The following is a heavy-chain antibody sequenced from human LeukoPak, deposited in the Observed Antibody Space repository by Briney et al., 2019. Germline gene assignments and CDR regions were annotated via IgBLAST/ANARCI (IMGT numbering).Heavy chain of an antibody. V-gene: IGHV4-59*08. J-gene: IGHJ4*02. CDR3: APSYVHTSHYFGS. Sequence: SETLSLTCTVSGGSISSYYWSWIRQPPGKGLEWLGYIYHTGSTNYNPSLKSRVTISVDTSKNQFSLKLSSVTAADTAVYYCAPSYVHTSHYFGSWGQGTLVTVSS. CDR1: GGSISSYY. D-gene: IGHD5-18*01. CDR2: IYHTGST.